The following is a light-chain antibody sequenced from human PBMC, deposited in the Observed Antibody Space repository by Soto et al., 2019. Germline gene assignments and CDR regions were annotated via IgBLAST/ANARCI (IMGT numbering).Light chain of an antibody. CDR3: QQVKSYRWT. CDR1: QGIPTF. V-gene: IGKV1-9*01. CDR2: AAS. Sequence: DIQLTQSPSFLSASVGDRVTITCRASQGIPTFLAWYQQKPGKAPKLLIYAASTLQSGVPSRFSGSGSGTEFTLTTSSLQPEDFATYYCQQVKSYRWTFGQGTKVEIK. J-gene: IGKJ1*01.